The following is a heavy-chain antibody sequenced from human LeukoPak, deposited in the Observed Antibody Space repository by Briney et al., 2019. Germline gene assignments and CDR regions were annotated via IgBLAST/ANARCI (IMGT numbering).Heavy chain of an antibody. CDR2: IWYGGSNK. Sequence: GGSLSLSWAASGFTFSSYGMHWVRQAPGKGREGGAVIWYGGSNKYYADSVKGQFTISRDNSKNTLYLQMNSLGAEDTAVYYCARYSRTTGTTSNFDYWGQGTLVTVSS. V-gene: IGHV3-33*08. CDR3: ARYSRTTGTTSNFDY. CDR1: GFTFSSYG. J-gene: IGHJ4*02. D-gene: IGHD1-1*01.